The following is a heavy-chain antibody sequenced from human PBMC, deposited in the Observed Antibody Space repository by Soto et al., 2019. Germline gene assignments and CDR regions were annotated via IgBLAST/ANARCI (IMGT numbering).Heavy chain of an antibody. D-gene: IGHD3-3*01. CDR3: AHRVLRTVFGLVTTTAIYFDF. V-gene: IGHV2-5*02. CDR2: IYWDDDK. CDR1: GFSLTTSGVG. Sequence: QITLNESGPTVVRPTETLTLTCRFSGFSLTTSGVGVGWIRQSPGKAPEWLALIYWDDDKRYSASLKSRLTNNKGHPKDPVGLTGAHLEPTDTATYYCAHRVLRTVFGLVTTTAIYFDFWGQGTPVAVSS. J-gene: IGHJ4*02.